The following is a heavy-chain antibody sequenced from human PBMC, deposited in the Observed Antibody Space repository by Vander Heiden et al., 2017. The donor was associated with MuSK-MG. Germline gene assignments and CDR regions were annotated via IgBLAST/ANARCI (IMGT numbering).Heavy chain of an antibody. J-gene: IGHJ6*03. CDR3: ARRAYCGGDCSAYYYYYYMDV. D-gene: IGHD2-21*01. CDR2: IIPIFGTA. Sequence: QVQLVQSGAEVKKPGSSVTVSCKASGGTFRSYALSWGRQAPGQGLEWMGGIIPIFGTANYAKKCQGRVTITADESTSTAYMELSSLRAEDTAVYYCARRAYCGGDCSAYYYYYYMDVWGKGTTVTVSS. CDR1: GGTFRSYA. V-gene: IGHV1-69*01.